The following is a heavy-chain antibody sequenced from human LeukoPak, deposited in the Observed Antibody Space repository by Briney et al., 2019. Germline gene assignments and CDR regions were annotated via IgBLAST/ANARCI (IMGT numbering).Heavy chain of an antibody. J-gene: IGHJ4*02. Sequence: GGSLRLSCAASGFTFSSYAMSWVRQAPGKGLEWVSGISGSGGSTYYADSVKGRFTISRDNSKNTLYLQMNSLRAEDTAVYYCAKGRRSGSYYDLFDYWGQGTLVTVSS. D-gene: IGHD1-26*01. CDR3: AKGRRSGSYYDLFDY. CDR2: ISGSGGST. CDR1: GFTFSSYA. V-gene: IGHV3-23*01.